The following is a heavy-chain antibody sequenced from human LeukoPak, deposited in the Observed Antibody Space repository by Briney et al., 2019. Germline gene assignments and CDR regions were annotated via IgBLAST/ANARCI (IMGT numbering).Heavy chain of an antibody. D-gene: IGHD3-16*01. V-gene: IGHV1-2*02. CDR1: GYTFTGYY. Sequence: GASVKVSCKASGYTFTGYYMHWVRQAPGQGLEWMGWINSNSGGTNYAQKFQGRVTVTRDTSISTTYMELSSLRSDDTAVYFCARGGTYNWFDPWGQGTLVTVSS. CDR2: INSNSGGT. J-gene: IGHJ5*02. CDR3: ARGGTYNWFDP.